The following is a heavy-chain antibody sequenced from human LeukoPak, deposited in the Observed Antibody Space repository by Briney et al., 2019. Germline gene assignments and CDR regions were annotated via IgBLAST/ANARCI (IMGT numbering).Heavy chain of an antibody. J-gene: IGHJ4*02. CDR3: ATVRTYGDYAMNY. D-gene: IGHD4-17*01. CDR1: GYSFTSYW. Sequence: GESPKISCKGSGYSFTSYWIGWVRQMPGKGLEWMGIIYPGDSDTRYSPSFQGQVTISADKSISTAYLQWSSLKASDTGMYYCATVRTYGDYAMNYWGQGTLVTVSS. CDR2: IYPGDSDT. V-gene: IGHV5-51*01.